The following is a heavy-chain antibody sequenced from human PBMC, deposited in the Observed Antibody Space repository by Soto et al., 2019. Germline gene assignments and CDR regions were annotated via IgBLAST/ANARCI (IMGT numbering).Heavy chain of an antibody. V-gene: IGHV4-61*01. CDR1: GGSVNSVNYY. CDR3: AASPRFAFDI. J-gene: IGHJ3*02. CDR2: IYSSGST. Sequence: QVQLQESGPGLVKPSETLSLSCSVSGGSVNSVNYYWSWIRQPPGKGLEWIGYIYSSGSTNYNPPLKSRVTISVDTAKNQLSPRLNSLTTADTAGYYRAASPRFAFDIWGQGTMVTVSS.